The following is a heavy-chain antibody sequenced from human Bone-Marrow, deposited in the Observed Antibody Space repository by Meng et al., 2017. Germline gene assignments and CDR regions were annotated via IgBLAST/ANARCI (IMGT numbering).Heavy chain of an antibody. CDR3: ARVFRKLLDY. D-gene: IGHD1-26*01. Sequence: SETLSLTCTVSGYSISSGYYWGWIRQPPGKGLEWIGSIYHSGSTYYNPSLKSRVTISVDTSKNQFSLKLSSVTAADTAVYYCARVFRKLLDYWGQGTLVTVSS. CDR1: GYSISSGYY. J-gene: IGHJ4*02. V-gene: IGHV4-38-2*02. CDR2: IYHSGST.